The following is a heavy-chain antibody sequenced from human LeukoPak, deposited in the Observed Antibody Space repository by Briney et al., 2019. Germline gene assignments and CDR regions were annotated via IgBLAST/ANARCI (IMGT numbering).Heavy chain of an antibody. Sequence: GGSLRLSCAASGFTFSSYAMHWVRQAPGKGLEWVAVISYDGSNKYYADSVKGRFTISRDNSKNTLYLQMNSLRAEDTAVYYCARHYEVWNYYDSSGYYYNGLDYWGQGTLVTVSS. D-gene: IGHD3-22*01. V-gene: IGHV3-30-3*01. CDR3: ARHYEVWNYYDSSGYYYNGLDY. CDR1: GFTFSSYA. CDR2: ISYDGSNK. J-gene: IGHJ4*02.